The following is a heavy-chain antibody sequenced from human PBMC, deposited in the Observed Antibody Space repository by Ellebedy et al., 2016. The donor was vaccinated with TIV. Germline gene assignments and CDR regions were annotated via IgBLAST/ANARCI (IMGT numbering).Heavy chain of an antibody. CDR1: GFSFSTYW. Sequence: GESLKISXAASGFSFSTYWMSWVRQAPGKGLEWVANIKQDGSEKSYVGSLKGRFTISRDNAKDSLFLQMNSLRAEDSAVYYCARVALLYYDILTGSYYGMDVWGQGTTVTVSS. J-gene: IGHJ6*02. D-gene: IGHD3-9*01. V-gene: IGHV3-7*01. CDR3: ARVALLYYDILTGSYYGMDV. CDR2: IKQDGSEK.